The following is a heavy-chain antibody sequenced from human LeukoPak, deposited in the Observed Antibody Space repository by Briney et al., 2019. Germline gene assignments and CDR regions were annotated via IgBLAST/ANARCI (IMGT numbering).Heavy chain of an antibody. CDR3: ARSRVTTIPNLDY. V-gene: IGHV1-2*02. D-gene: IGHD5-12*01. Sequence: ASAKVSCKASGYTFTGYYIHWVRQAPGQGLEWMGWINPNSGATNYPQKFQGRVAMTRDTSVTTAYMELSRLTFDDTAVYFCARSRVTTIPNLDYWGQGILVTVSS. J-gene: IGHJ4*02. CDR2: INPNSGAT. CDR1: GYTFTGYY.